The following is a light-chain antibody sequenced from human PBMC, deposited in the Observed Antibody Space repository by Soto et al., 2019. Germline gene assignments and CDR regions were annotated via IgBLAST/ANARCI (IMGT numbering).Light chain of an antibody. CDR3: ATWDDSVFV. CDR1: TSNFGSNS. J-gene: IGLJ7*01. CDR2: GNN. V-gene: IGLV1-44*01. Sequence: QSVLTQSPSASGTPGQRVTISCSGSTSNFGSNSVNWYQQLPGTAPKVVIYGNNQRPSGVPDRFSGSRSGTSASLAISGLQSEDEADYYCATWDDSVFVFGTGTQLTVL.